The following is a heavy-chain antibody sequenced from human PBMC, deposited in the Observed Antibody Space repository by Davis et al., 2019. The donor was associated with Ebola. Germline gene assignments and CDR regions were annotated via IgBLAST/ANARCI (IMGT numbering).Heavy chain of an antibody. CDR2: ISWNSGSI. D-gene: IGHD6-13*01. CDR3: AKDMGAAAGLFDY. Sequence: SLKISCAASGFTLDDYAMHWVRQAPGKGLEWVSGISWNSGSIGYADSVEGRFTISRDNAKNSLYLQMNSRRAEDTALYYCAKDMGAAAGLFDYWGQGTLVTVSS. J-gene: IGHJ4*02. V-gene: IGHV3-9*01. CDR1: GFTLDDYA.